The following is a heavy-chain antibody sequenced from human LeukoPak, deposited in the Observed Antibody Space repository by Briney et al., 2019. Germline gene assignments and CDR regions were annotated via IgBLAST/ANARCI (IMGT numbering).Heavy chain of an antibody. CDR1: GGTFSSYA. V-gene: IGHV1-69*05. Sequence: GASVKVSCKASGGTFSSYAISWVRQAPGQGLEWMGGIIPIFGTANYAQKFQGRVTITTDESTSTAYMELSSLRSEDTAVYYCARPLVAYDFWSGYRPSDYYYYTDVWGKGTTVTVSS. D-gene: IGHD3-3*01. CDR2: IIPIFGTA. CDR3: ARPLVAYDFWSGYRPSDYYYYTDV. J-gene: IGHJ6*03.